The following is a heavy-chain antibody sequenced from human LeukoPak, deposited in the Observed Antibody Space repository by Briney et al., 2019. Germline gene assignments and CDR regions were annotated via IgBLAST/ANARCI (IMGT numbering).Heavy chain of an antibody. V-gene: IGHV3-53*01. J-gene: IGHJ4*02. Sequence: GGSLRLSCAASGFTVSSNYMGWVRQAPGKGLEWVSVIYSGGCTYYADSVKGRFTISRDNSKNTLYRQMNSLRAEDTAVYYCARDSNSSGCFDYWGQGTLVTVSS. CDR2: IYSGGCT. D-gene: IGHD6-19*01. CDR1: GFTVSSNY. CDR3: ARDSNSSGCFDY.